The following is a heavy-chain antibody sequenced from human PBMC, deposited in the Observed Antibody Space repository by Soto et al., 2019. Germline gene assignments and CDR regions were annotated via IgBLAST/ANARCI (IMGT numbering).Heavy chain of an antibody. V-gene: IGHV1-2*04. J-gene: IGHJ6*02. CDR3: ARDLVAAAGPVSGRLYHHYGMDV. CDR2: INPNSGGT. CDR1: GYTFTVYY. D-gene: IGHD6-13*01. Sequence: ASVKVSCKASGYTFTVYYMHWVLQAPGEGLEWMGWINPNSGGTNYAQKFQGWVTMTRDTSISTAYMELSRLRSDDTAVYYCARDLVAAAGPVSGRLYHHYGMDVRGQVTTVTVAS.